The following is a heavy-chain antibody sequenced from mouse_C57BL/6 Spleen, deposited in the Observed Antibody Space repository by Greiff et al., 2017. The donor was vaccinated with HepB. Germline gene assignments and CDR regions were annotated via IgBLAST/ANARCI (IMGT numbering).Heavy chain of an antibody. CDR2: INPNNGGT. V-gene: IGHV1-18*01. D-gene: IGHD2-4*01. CDR1: GYTFTDYN. J-gene: IGHJ4*01. CDR3: ARRGLRPYYAMDY. Sequence: EVKLQESGPELVKPGASVKIPCKASGYTFTDYNMDWVKQSHGKSLEWIGDINPNNGGTIYNQKFKGKATLTVDKSSSTAYMELRSLTSEDTAVYYCARRGLRPYYAMDYWGQGTSVTVSS.